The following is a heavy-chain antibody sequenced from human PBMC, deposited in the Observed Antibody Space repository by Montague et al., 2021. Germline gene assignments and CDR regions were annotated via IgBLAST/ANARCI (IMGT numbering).Heavy chain of an antibody. V-gene: IGHV4-34*01. J-gene: IGHJ5*02. CDR2: INHSGST. D-gene: IGHD2-21*02. Sequence: SETLSLTCTVYGGSFSGYYWSWICQSPGKGLEWIGEINHSGSTNCNPSLKSRVTISVDTPKNQFSLKLSSVTAADTAVYYCARRGVVTGWFDPWGQGTLVTVSS. CDR3: ARRGVVTGWFDP. CDR1: GGSFSGYY.